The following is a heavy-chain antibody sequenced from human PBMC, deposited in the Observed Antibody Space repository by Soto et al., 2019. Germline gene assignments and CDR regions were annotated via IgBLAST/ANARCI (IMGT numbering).Heavy chain of an antibody. CDR2: FYYSGST. J-gene: IGHJ4*02. V-gene: IGHV4-59*01. CDR3: ARGGWKLFDY. D-gene: IGHD6-19*01. Sequence: SETLSLTCTLSGGSISSYYWSWIRQPPGKGLEWIGYFYYSGSTNYNPSLKSRVTISVDTSKNQFSLKLSSVTAADTAVYCCARGGWKLFDYWGQGTLVTVSS. CDR1: GGSISSYY.